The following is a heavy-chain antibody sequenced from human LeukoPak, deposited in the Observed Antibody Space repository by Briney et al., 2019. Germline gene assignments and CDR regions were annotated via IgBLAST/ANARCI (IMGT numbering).Heavy chain of an antibody. CDR2: ISGNSIST. J-gene: IGHJ4*02. D-gene: IGHD2-2*01. CDR1: GITFVTYT. Sequence: PGGSLRLSCAAAGITFVTYTMCWVRQAPGKDLEWVSAISGNSISTFYADSVKGRFTISRDNSKNTVYLEMSFLRAEDTAVYYCATRIVPAAMPDYWGQGTLVTVSS. V-gene: IGHV3-23*01. CDR3: ATRIVPAAMPDY.